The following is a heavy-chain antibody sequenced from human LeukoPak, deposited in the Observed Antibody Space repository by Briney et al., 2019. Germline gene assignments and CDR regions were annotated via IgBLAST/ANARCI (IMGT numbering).Heavy chain of an antibody. CDR2: LSSSSSTI. CDR1: GFPLRTNT. Sequence: PGGPLRLSLAASGFPLRTNTLTGFGQPQGKGREGVSYLSSSSSTIYYADSVKGRFTISRDNAKNSLYLQMNSLRAEDTAVYYCARGSTYYDSSGQVPFDYWGQGTLVTVSS. V-gene: IGHV3-48*01. D-gene: IGHD3-22*01. J-gene: IGHJ4*02. CDR3: ARGSTYYDSSGQVPFDY.